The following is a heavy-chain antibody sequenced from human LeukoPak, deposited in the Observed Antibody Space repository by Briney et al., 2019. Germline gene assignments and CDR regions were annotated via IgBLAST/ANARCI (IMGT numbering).Heavy chain of an antibody. V-gene: IGHV3-23*01. Sequence: GGSLRLSCAASGFTFSSYAMSWVRQAPGKGLEWVSAISGSGGSTYYADSVKGRFTISRDNAKNTLYLQMNSLRVEDTAVYYCARSIALAESYWGQGTLVTVSS. CDR2: ISGSGGST. D-gene: IGHD6-6*01. J-gene: IGHJ4*02. CDR3: ARSIALAESY. CDR1: GFTFSSYA.